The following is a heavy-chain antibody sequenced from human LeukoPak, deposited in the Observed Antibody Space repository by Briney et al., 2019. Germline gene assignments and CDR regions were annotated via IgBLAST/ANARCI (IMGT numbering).Heavy chain of an antibody. CDR2: ISGSGGST. Sequence: GGSLRLSCAASGFTFSSFAMSWVRQTPGQGLEWVSTISGSGGSTYYAYSVKGRFTISRDNSKTTLYLQMNSLRVADTAMYYCTKGGSSDLWGHLDCWGQGTLVTVSS. CDR3: TKGGSSDLWGHLDC. V-gene: IGHV3-23*01. J-gene: IGHJ4*02. D-gene: IGHD2-15*01. CDR1: GFTFSSFA.